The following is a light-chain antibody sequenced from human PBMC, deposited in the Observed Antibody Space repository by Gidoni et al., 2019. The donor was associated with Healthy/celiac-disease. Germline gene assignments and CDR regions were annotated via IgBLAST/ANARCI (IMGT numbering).Light chain of an antibody. CDR1: QIITSY. V-gene: IGKV1-39*01. J-gene: IGKJ4*01. CDR3: QQSYSTPLT. Sequence: DIQMTQSPSSRSASVGYRVTITCRASQIITSYLNWYQQKPGKAPKLLIYSASSLQSGVPSRFSGSGSGTDFTLTISSLQPEDFAAYYCQQSYSTPLTFGGGTKVEIK. CDR2: SAS.